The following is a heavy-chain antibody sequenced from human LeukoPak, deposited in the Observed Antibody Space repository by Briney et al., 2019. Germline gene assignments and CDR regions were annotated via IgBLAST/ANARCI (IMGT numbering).Heavy chain of an antibody. J-gene: IGHJ4*02. Sequence: PSETLSLTCAVYGGSFSGYYWSWIRQPPGKGLEWIGEINHSGSTNYIPSLKSRVTISVDTSKNQFSLKLSSVTAADTAVYYCASGRYYYDSSGYLYYFDYWGQGTLVTVSS. CDR2: INHSGST. CDR3: ASGRYYYDSSGYLYYFDY. V-gene: IGHV4-34*01. CDR1: GGSFSGYY. D-gene: IGHD3-22*01.